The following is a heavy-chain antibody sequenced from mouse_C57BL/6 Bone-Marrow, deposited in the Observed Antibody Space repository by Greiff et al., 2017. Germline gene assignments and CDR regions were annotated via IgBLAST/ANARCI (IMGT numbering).Heavy chain of an antibody. V-gene: IGHV1-59*01. CDR1: GYTFTSYW. CDR2: IDPSDSYT. Sequence: LQQPGAELVRPGTSVKLSCKASGYTFTSYWMHWVKQRPGQGLEWIGVIDPSDSYTNYNQKFKGKATLTVDTSSSTAYMQLSSLTSEDSAVYYCAREGHEAWLAYWGQGTRVTVSA. CDR3: AREGHEAWLAY. J-gene: IGHJ3*01.